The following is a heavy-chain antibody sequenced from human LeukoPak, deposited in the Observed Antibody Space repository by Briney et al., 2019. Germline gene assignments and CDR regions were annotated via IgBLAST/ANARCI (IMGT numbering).Heavy chain of an antibody. D-gene: IGHD5-12*01. CDR1: GGTFSSYA. V-gene: IGHV1-69*04. CDR3: ASEVVATITPIY. Sequence: ASVKVSCKASGGTFSSYAISWVRQAPGQGLEWMGRIIPILGIANYAQKFQGRVTITADKSTSTAYMELSSLRSEDTAVYYYASEVVATITPIYWDQGTLVTVSS. J-gene: IGHJ4*02. CDR2: IIPILGIA.